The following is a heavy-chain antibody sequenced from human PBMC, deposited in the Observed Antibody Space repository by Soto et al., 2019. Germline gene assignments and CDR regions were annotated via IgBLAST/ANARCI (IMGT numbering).Heavy chain of an antibody. J-gene: IGHJ6*02. D-gene: IGHD6-13*01. Sequence: GGSLRLSSAASGFTFSNAWMSWVRQAPGKGLEWVGRIKSKTDGGTTDYAAPVKGRFTISGDDSKNTLYLQMNSLKTEDTAVYYCARSRLNLYYYYCMDVWGQGTMVTVS. V-gene: IGHV3-15*01. CDR2: IKSKTDGGTT. CDR1: GFTFSNAW. CDR3: ARSRLNLYYYYCMDV.